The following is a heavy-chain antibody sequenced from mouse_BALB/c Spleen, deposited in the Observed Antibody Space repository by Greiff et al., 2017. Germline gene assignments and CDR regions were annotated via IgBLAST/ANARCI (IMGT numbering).Heavy chain of an antibody. CDR1: GFTFSSYA. CDR2: ISSGGSYT. D-gene: IGHD2-4*01. Sequence: EVQGVESGGGLVKPGGSLKLSCAASGFTFSSYAMSWVRQTPEKRLEWVATISSGGSYTYYPDSVKGRFTISRDNAKNTLYLQMSSLRSEDTAMYYCARRDYDTLYYAMDYWGQGTSVTVSS. CDR3: ARRDYDTLYYAMDY. V-gene: IGHV5-9-3*01. J-gene: IGHJ4*01.